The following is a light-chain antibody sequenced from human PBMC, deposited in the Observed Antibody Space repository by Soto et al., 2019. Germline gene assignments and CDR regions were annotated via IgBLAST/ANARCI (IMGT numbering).Light chain of an antibody. CDR1: NTDVENYNF. CDR3: CSYTSSSTLYV. J-gene: IGLJ1*01. V-gene: IGLV2-14*02. Sequence: QSALTQPASVSGSPGQSITIACTGINTDVENYNFVSWYQQHPGKAPKLMIYEDYKRPSGVSNRFSGSKSGNTASLTISGLQTEDEADYYCCSYTSSSTLYVFGTGTKGTVL. CDR2: EDY.